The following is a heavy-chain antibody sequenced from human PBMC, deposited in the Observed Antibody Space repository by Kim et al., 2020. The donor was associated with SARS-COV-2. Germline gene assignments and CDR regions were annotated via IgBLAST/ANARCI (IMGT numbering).Heavy chain of an antibody. V-gene: IGHV3-23*01. D-gene: IGHD2-15*01. CDR1: GFTFRSHA. J-gene: IGHJ4*02. Sequence: GGSLRLSCAASGFTFRSHAMNWVRQAPGKGLEWVSGISGSGGTTNYADSVKGRFTISRDNSKNTLYLQMNSLRAEDTAVYYCAKRYCSGGTCYSIDYWGQRTLVTVS. CDR2: ISGSGGTT. CDR3: AKRYCSGGTCYSIDY.